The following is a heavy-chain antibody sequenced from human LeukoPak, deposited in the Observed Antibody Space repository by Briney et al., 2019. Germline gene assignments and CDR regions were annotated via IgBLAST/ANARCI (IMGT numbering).Heavy chain of an antibody. CDR2: ISGSGGST. D-gene: IGHD3-10*01. Sequence: GGSLRLSCAASGFTFSSYAMSWVRQAPGKGLEWVSAISGSGGSTYYAGSVKGRFTMSRDNSKNTLYLQMNSLRAEDTAVYYCAKGNTMVRGPKGAFDIWGQGTMVTVSS. CDR1: GFTFSSYA. CDR3: AKGNTMVRGPKGAFDI. V-gene: IGHV3-23*01. J-gene: IGHJ3*02.